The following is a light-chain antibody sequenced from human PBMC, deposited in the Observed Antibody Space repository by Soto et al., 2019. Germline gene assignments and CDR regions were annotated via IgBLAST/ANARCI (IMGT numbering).Light chain of an antibody. V-gene: IGKV3-11*01. CDR1: QSVSSY. CDR2: DAS. J-gene: IGKJ2*01. Sequence: EIVLTQSPATLSLSPGERATLSCRASQSVSSYLAWYQQKPGQAPRLLIYDASNRATGIPARFSGSGSGTDFTLTIRSLEPEDFAVDYCQQRSNWPPYTFGQVTKLEIK. CDR3: QQRSNWPPYT.